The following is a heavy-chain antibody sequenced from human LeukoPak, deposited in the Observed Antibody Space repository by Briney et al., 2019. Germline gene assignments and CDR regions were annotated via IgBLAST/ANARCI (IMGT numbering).Heavy chain of an antibody. V-gene: IGHV4-34*01. D-gene: IGHD3-16*01. CDR1: GGSFSGYY. Sequence: TASETLSLTCAVYGGSFSGYYWSWIRQPQGKGLEWIGEINHSGSTNYNPSLKSPVTISVDTSKNQFSLKLSSVTAADTAAYYCARRASWAWAFDYWGQGTLVTVSS. CDR3: ARRASWAWAFDY. J-gene: IGHJ4*02. CDR2: INHSGST.